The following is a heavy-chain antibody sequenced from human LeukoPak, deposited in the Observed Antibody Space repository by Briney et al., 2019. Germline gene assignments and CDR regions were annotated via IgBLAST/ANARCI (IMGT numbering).Heavy chain of an antibody. D-gene: IGHD2-2*01. CDR2: IWFDGSNE. Sequence: PGGSLRLCCAASGFTFSNYAMHWVRQAPGKGLEWVAVIWFDGSNEYYADSVKGRFTISRDNAKNSLYLQMNSLRAEDTAVYYCARGAPSDYWGQGTLVTVSS. V-gene: IGHV3-33*01. CDR3: ARGAPSDY. CDR1: GFTFSNYA. J-gene: IGHJ4*02.